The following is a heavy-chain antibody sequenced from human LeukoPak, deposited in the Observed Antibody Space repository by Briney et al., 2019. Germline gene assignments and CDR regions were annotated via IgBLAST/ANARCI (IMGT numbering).Heavy chain of an antibody. J-gene: IGHJ4*02. CDR2: IYYSGST. Sequence: PSETLSLTCTVSGSSISGYYWSWIRQPPGKGLEWIGYIYYSGSTNYNPSLKSRVTISVDTSKNQFSLKLSSVTAADTAVYYCARKTVTTRGSFDYWGQGTLVTVSS. D-gene: IGHD4-17*01. V-gene: IGHV4-59*01. CDR3: ARKTVTTRGSFDY. CDR1: GSSISGYY.